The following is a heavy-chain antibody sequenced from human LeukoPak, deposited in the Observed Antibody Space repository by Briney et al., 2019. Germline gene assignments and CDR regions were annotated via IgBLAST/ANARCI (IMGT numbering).Heavy chain of an antibody. CDR3: TKPLMRDRWFGES. D-gene: IGHD3-10*01. Sequence: GGSLRLSCAASGFTFSSYSMNWVRQAPGKGLEWLSVISFDGNNIHYADSVKGRFTVFRDNSRHTLYLQMNSLRPEDTAVYYCTKPLMRDRWFGESWGQGTLVTVSS. J-gene: IGHJ5*02. CDR2: ISFDGNNI. V-gene: IGHV3-30*18. CDR1: GFTFSSYS.